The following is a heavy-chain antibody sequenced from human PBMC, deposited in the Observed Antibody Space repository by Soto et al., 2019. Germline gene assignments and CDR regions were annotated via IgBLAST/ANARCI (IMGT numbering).Heavy chain of an antibody. V-gene: IGHV1-18*04. D-gene: IGHD1-26*01. CDR2: ISAYNGNT. J-gene: IGHJ4*02. CDR3: ARAHRGSYRYYFDY. Sequence: ASVKVSCKASGYTFTSYCISWVRQAPGQGLEWMGWISAYNGNTNYAQKLQGRVTMTTDTSTSTAYMELRSLRSDDTAVYYCARAHRGSYRYYFDYWGQGTLVTVSS. CDR1: GYTFTSYC.